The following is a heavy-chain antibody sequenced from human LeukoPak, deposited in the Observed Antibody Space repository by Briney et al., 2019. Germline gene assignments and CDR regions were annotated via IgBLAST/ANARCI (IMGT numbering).Heavy chain of an antibody. J-gene: IGHJ6*02. Sequence: ASVNVSCKASGYTFTGYYMHWVRQAPGQGLEWMGWINPNSGGTNYAQKFQGRVTMTRDTSISTAYMELSRLRSDDTAVYYCASGAYCSSTSCYTYYYGMDVWGQGTTVTVSS. V-gene: IGHV1-2*02. CDR3: ASGAYCSSTSCYTYYYGMDV. CDR2: INPNSGGT. CDR1: GYTFTGYY. D-gene: IGHD2-2*02.